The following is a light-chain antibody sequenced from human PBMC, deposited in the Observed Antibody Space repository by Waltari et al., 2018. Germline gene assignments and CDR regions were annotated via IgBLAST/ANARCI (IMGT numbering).Light chain of an antibody. V-gene: IGKV3-11*01. CDR3: QQRSGSLT. Sequence: DIILPQSPAPLSLSPGERATLSGRASQSVGTYLAWYQQKPGQAPRLVIYDVSKRATGVPARFSGSGSGTDFALTIGSLEPEDFAIYYCQQRSGSLTFGGGTKVEI. CDR2: DVS. CDR1: QSVGTY. J-gene: IGKJ4*01.